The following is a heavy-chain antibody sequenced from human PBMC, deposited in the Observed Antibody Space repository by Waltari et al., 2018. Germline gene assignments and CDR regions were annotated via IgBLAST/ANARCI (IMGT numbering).Heavy chain of an antibody. CDR2: INHSGST. Sequence: QVQLQQWGAGLLKPSETLSLTCAVYGGPFSGYYWSWIRQPPGKGLEWIGEINHSGSTNYNPSLKSRVTISVDTSKNQFSLKLSSVTAADTAVYYCARGSTGWSSRGDWFDPWGQGTLVTVSS. CDR1: GGPFSGYY. J-gene: IGHJ5*02. D-gene: IGHD3-3*01. V-gene: IGHV4-34*01. CDR3: ARGSTGWSSRGDWFDP.